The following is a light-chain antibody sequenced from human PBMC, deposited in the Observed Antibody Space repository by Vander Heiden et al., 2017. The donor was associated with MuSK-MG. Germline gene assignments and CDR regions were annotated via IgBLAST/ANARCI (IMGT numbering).Light chain of an antibody. Sequence: QSALTQPRSVSGSPGQSVTISCTGTSSNVGGYNYVSWYQQHPGKAPKLMIYAVTERPSGVPDRFSGSKSGNTAALTISGLQAEDEADYYCCSYAGIYTYVFGSGTEVTVL. J-gene: IGLJ1*01. V-gene: IGLV2-11*01. CDR1: SSNVGGYNY. CDR3: CSYAGIYTYV. CDR2: AVT.